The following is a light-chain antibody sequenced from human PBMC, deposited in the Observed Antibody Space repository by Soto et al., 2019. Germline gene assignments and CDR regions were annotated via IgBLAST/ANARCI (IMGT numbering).Light chain of an antibody. CDR2: GAS. CDR1: QSVRSDY. Sequence: EIVLTQSPGTLSLSPGERATLSCRASQSVRSDYLAWYQQKPGQAPRLHIYGASTRATGIPDRFTGSGSGTDFTLTISRLEPEDFAVYYCQQYGTSPQMFGQGTKVDIK. CDR3: QQYGTSPQM. V-gene: IGKV3-20*01. J-gene: IGKJ1*01.